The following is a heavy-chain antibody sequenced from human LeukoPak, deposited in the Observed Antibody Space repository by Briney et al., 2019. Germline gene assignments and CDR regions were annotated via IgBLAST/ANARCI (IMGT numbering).Heavy chain of an antibody. D-gene: IGHD3-9*01. J-gene: IGHJ4*02. Sequence: SETLSLTCTVSGGSISSSSHYWGWIRQPPGKGLEWIGSIYYSGSTYYNPSLKSRVTTSVDTSKNQFSLKLSSVTAADTAVYYCARLSRGDDILTGYYRWGQGTLVTVSS. CDR3: ARLSRGDDILTGYYR. V-gene: IGHV4-39*01. CDR2: IYYSGST. CDR1: GGSISSSSHY.